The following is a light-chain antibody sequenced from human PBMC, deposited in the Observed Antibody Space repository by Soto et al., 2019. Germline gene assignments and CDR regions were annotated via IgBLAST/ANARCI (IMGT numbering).Light chain of an antibody. CDR3: LQVSSFPRT. CDR1: QDIGGR. CDR2: AAS. Sequence: DGEMSKSKNSVSASVGDIITIPCRASQDIGGRLAWFQQKPGKAPQYLIQAASILQSGVPSRFSGSGSGTEFILTINILQPEDFASYFCLQVSSFPRTFCLGSNVDIK. J-gene: IGKJ3*01. V-gene: IGKV1-12*01.